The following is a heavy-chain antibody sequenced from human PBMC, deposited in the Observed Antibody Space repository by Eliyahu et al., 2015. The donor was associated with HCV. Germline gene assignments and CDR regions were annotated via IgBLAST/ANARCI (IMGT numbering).Heavy chain of an antibody. CDR1: GYXFTSYW. D-gene: IGHD1-26*01. CDR2: IYPGDSDT. V-gene: IGHV5-51*03. Sequence: EVQLVQSGAEVKKPGESLKISCKGSGYXFTSYWLAGGRQMPGKGLEWXGIIYPGDSDTRYSPSFQGQVTISADKSISAAYLQWSSLKASDTAMYYCARRASPGGKGYYHFYMDVWGKGTTVTVSS. J-gene: IGHJ6*03. CDR3: ARRASPGGKGYYHFYMDV.